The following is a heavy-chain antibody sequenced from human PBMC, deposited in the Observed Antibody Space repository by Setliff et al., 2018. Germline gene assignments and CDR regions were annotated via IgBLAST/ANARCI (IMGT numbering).Heavy chain of an antibody. CDR2: ISPHASEK. J-gene: IGHJ6*02. Sequence: GGSLRLSCTASGFSFSNCWVSWVRQAPGKGLAWLASISPHASEKYYVESVKGRFTISRDNAKNSLFLQINSLTVEDTAVYFCARDGGTGMVKSYYYGLDVWGQGTTVTVSS. V-gene: IGHV3-7*01. CDR3: ARDGGTGMVKSYYYGLDV. CDR1: GFSFSNCW. D-gene: IGHD5-18*01.